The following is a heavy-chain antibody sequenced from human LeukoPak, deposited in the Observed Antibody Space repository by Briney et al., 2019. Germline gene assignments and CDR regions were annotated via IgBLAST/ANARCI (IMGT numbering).Heavy chain of an antibody. CDR3: TRASEGITMVRGVINNSYYYYMDV. CDR1: GFTFSGSA. Sequence: GGSLKLSCAASGFTFSGSAMHWVRQASGKGLEWVGRIRSKANSYATAYAASVKGRFTISRDDSKNTAYLQMNSLKTEDTAVYYSTRASEGITMVRGVINNSYYYYMDVWGKGTTVTVSS. D-gene: IGHD3-10*01. J-gene: IGHJ6*03. CDR2: IRSKANSYAT. V-gene: IGHV3-73*01.